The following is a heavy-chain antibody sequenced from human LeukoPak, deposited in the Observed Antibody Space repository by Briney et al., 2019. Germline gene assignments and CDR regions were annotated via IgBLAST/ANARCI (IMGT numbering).Heavy chain of an antibody. CDR3: ARMYYYGSGSYHTLIDY. J-gene: IGHJ4*02. CDR1: GGSVSSGSYY. D-gene: IGHD3-10*01. Sequence: PSETLSLTCTVSGGSVSSGSYYWSWIRQPPGKGLEWIGYIYYSGSTNYNPSLKSRVTISVDTSKNQFSLKLSSVTAADTAVYYCARMYYYGSGSYHTLIDYWGQGTLVTVSS. V-gene: IGHV4-61*01. CDR2: IYYSGST.